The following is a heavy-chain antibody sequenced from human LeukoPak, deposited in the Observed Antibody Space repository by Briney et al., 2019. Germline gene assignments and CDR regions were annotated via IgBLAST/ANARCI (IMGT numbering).Heavy chain of an antibody. CDR3: AKDKTTVTL. D-gene: IGHD4-11*01. Sequence: GGSLRLSCVASGFTFSSFYMNWVRQAPGKGLEWVANINQDGSEKYYVDSVEGRFTVSRDNAKNSLYLHMNSLRAEDTAVYYCAKDKTTVTLWGQGTLVTVSS. CDR2: INQDGSEK. CDR1: GFTFSSFY. J-gene: IGHJ4*02. V-gene: IGHV3-7*03.